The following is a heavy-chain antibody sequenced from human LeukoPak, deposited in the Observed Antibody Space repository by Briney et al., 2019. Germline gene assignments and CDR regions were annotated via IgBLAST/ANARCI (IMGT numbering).Heavy chain of an antibody. Sequence: GESLRLSCAASGFTFSSSWMSWVRQAPGKGLEWVANIKQDGSEEYYVDSVKGRFTISRDNAGNSLYLQMNSLRAEDTAVYYCVEGSHFDYWGQGTLVTVSS. CDR3: VEGSHFDY. CDR2: IKQDGSEE. CDR1: GFTFSSSW. J-gene: IGHJ4*02. V-gene: IGHV3-7*01.